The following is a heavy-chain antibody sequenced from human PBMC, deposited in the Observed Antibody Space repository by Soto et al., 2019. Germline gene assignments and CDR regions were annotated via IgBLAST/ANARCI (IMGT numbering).Heavy chain of an antibody. V-gene: IGHV3-48*02. Sequence: GGSLRLSCAASGFTFSSYSMNWVRQAPGKGLEWVSYISSSSSTIYYADSVKGRFTISRDNAKNSLYLQMNSLRDEDAAIYYCGRTFRDGLLGLDPWGQGTLVTVSS. J-gene: IGHJ5*02. CDR3: GRTFRDGLLGLDP. CDR1: GFTFSSYS. D-gene: IGHD3-16*01. CDR2: ISSSSSTI.